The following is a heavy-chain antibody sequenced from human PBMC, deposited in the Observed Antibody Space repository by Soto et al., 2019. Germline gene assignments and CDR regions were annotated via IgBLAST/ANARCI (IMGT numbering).Heavy chain of an antibody. CDR1: GFTFSSYA. D-gene: IGHD1-26*01. CDR2: ISGSGGST. CDR3: AKGGGRDYHGMDV. J-gene: IGHJ6*02. Sequence: EVQLLESGGGLVQPGGSLRLSCAASGFTFSSYAMSWVRQAPGKGLEWVSAISGSGGSTYSADSVKGRFTISRDNSKNTLYLQMSSLRAEDTAVYYCAKGGGRDYHGMDVWGQGTTVTVSS. V-gene: IGHV3-23*01.